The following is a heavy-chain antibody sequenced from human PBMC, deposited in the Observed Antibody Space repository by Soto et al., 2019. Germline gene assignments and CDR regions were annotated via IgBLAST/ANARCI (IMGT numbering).Heavy chain of an antibody. V-gene: IGHV5-51*01. Sequence: EVQLVQSGAGVKKPGESLKISCKGSGCIFSSYWIACVRQMPGKGLEWMGITHGRDPNTRNSPSFEGQVTISTDKSTTTAYLQRSRLKASNTVMYYCARRGTYSSGWDYWGQRTLVTVSS. CDR3: ARRGTYSSGWDY. CDR2: THGRDPNT. J-gene: IGHJ4*02. CDR1: GCIFSSYW. D-gene: IGHD3-22*01.